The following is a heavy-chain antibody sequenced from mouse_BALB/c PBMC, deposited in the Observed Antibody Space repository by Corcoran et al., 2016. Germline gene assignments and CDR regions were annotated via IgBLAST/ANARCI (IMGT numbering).Heavy chain of an antibody. CDR1: GYTFTNYG. V-gene: IGHV9-3-1*01. J-gene: IGHJ3*01. Sequence: QIQLVQSGPELKKPGETVKISCKASGYTFTNYGMNWVKQAPGKGLKWMGWINTYTGEPTYADDFKGRFAFSLETSASTAYLQINNLKNEDTATYFCARRATMATAWFAYWGQGTLLTVSA. CDR3: ARRATMATAWFAY. D-gene: IGHD2-2*01. CDR2: INTYTGEP.